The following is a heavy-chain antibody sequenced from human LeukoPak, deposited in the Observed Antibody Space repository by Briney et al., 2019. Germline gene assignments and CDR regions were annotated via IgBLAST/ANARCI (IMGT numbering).Heavy chain of an antibody. Sequence: GGSLRLSCAASGFTVSNNYMSWVRQAPGKGLEWVSLIYSGGSTYYADSVKGRFTISRDNSNNKVYLQMNSLRAEDTAVYYCARAPSNAHFDYWGQGTLVTVSS. V-gene: IGHV3-66*01. CDR2: IYSGGST. CDR3: ARAPSNAHFDY. J-gene: IGHJ4*02. CDR1: GFTVSNNY. D-gene: IGHD3-3*02.